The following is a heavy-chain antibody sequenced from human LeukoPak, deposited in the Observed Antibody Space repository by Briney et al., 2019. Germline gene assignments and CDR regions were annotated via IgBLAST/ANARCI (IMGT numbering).Heavy chain of an antibody. Sequence: GASVKVSCKASGGTFSSYAISWVRQAPGQGLEWMGGIIPIFGTANYAQKFQGRVTITADESTSTAYMELSSLGSEDTAVYYCARYYYDSSGYYTVDYWGQGTLVTVSS. CDR2: IIPIFGTA. D-gene: IGHD3-22*01. J-gene: IGHJ4*02. CDR3: ARYYYDSSGYYTVDY. V-gene: IGHV1-69*13. CDR1: GGTFSSYA.